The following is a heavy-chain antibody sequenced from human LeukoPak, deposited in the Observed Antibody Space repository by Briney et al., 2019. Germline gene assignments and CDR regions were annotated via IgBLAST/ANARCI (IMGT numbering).Heavy chain of an antibody. D-gene: IGHD3-10*01. CDR1: GGSISSYY. Sequence: SETLSLTCTVSGGSISSYYWSWIRQPPGKGLEWIGYIYYSGSTNYNPSLKSRVTISVDTSKNQFSLKLSSVTAADTAVYYCARGFGERWLNFYYYYGMDVWGQGTTVTVSS. CDR3: ARGFGERWLNFYYYYGMDV. V-gene: IGHV4-59*01. J-gene: IGHJ6*02. CDR2: IYYSGST.